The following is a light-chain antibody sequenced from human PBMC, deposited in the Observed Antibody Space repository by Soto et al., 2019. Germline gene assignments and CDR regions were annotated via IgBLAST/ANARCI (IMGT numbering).Light chain of an antibody. Sequence: QMNQCPSSLSASLGVRGTITCRASQSISSYLNWYQQKPGKAPKLLIYAASSLQSGVPSRFSGSGSGTDFTLTISSLQPEDFATYYCQQSYSSPPTFGQGTKVDIK. CDR2: AAS. CDR1: QSISSY. V-gene: IGKV1-39*01. CDR3: QQSYSSPPT. J-gene: IGKJ1*01.